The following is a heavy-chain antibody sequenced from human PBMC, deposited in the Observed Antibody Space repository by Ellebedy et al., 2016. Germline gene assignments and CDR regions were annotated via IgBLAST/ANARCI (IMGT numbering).Heavy chain of an antibody. CDR3: YYGHYSGF. D-gene: IGHD4-17*01. CDR2: ISGGGYTT. CDR1: ELNLGNYF. Sequence: GESLKISCTASELNLGNYFMSWVRQAPGKGLEWVSTISGGGYTTYFADSVKGRFTVSRDNSRDTLYLQMNSLRAEDTAVYYCYYGHYSGFWGQGTLVTVSS. V-gene: IGHV3-23*01. J-gene: IGHJ4*02.